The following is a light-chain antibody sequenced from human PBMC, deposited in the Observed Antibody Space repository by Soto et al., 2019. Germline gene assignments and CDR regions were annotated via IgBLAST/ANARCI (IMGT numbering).Light chain of an antibody. V-gene: IGKV3-20*01. Sequence: EIVLTQSPVTLSLSPGERATLSCRASQSVTSSYLAWYQHKPGQSPRLLIYGASNRATGFPARFSGSGSGTEFTLTISSLQSEDFAVYYCQQYNDNWPTFGQGTKVDIK. CDR1: QSVTSSY. J-gene: IGKJ1*01. CDR3: QQYNDNWPT. CDR2: GAS.